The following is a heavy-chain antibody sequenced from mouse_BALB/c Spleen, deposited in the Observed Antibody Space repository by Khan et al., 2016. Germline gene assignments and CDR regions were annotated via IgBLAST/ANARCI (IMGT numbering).Heavy chain of an antibody. D-gene: IGHD2-4*01. J-gene: IGHJ3*01. CDR1: GYTFTSYW. Sequence: QVQLQQSGAELVRPGASVKLSCKASGYTFTSYWINWMKQRPGQGLEWIGNIFPSDSYTNYNQKFKDKATLTVDKSSSTAYMQLSSPTSEDSAIYYCTRGESTMIRGFAYWGQGTLDTVSA. V-gene: IGHV1-69*02. CDR3: TRGESTMIRGFAY. CDR2: IFPSDSYT.